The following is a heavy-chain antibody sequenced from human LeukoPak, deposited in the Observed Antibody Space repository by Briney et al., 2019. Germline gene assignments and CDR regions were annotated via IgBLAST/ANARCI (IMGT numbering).Heavy chain of an antibody. CDR1: GFTFSDYG. D-gene: IGHD3-10*01. J-gene: IGHJ4*02. V-gene: IGHV3-21*01. CDR3: ARDLMVRGVIVYYFDY. CDR2: ISSSSSYI. Sequence: GGSLRLSCAASGFTFSDYGMVWVRVRQAPGKGLEWVSSISSSSSYIYYADSVKGRFTISRDNAKNSLYLQMNSLRAEDTAAYYCARDLMVRGVIVYYFDYWGQGTLVTVSS.